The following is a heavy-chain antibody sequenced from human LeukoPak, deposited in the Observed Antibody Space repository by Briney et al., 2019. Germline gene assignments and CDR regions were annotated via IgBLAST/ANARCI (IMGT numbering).Heavy chain of an antibody. V-gene: IGHV4-59*08. J-gene: IGHJ4*02. CDR2: IYYSGST. D-gene: IGHD1-26*01. Sequence: SETLSLTCTVSGASITSYYWSWIRQPPGKGLEWIGYIYYSGSTTYKPSLKSRVTISVDTSKNQFSLKLSSVTATDTAVYYCARLSIVGATNFDYWGQGTLVTVSS. CDR3: ARLSIVGATNFDY. CDR1: GASITSYY.